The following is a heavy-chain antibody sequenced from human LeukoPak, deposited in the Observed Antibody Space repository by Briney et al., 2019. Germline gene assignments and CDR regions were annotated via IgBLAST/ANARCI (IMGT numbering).Heavy chain of an antibody. CDR2: INPSGARI. Sequence: GGSLRLSCAASGFTFSSYELIWVRQAPGRGLEWVSYINPSGARIYYAGSVKGRFTISRDNAKNSLYLQMNSLRAEDTGVYYCSREGSDGYNFDYWGQGTLVTVSS. CDR3: SREGSDGYNFDY. J-gene: IGHJ4*02. V-gene: IGHV3-48*03. CDR1: GFTFSSYE. D-gene: IGHD5-24*01.